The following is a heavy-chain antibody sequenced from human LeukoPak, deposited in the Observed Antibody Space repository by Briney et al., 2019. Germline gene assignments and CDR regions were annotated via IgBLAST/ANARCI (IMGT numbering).Heavy chain of an antibody. Sequence: ASVKVSCKASGYTFTGYYMHWVRQAPGQGLEWMGWINPNSGGTNYAQKFQGRVTRTRDTSISTAYMELSRLRSDDTAVYYCARGSDYDILTGYLGGLDAFDIWGQGTMVTVSS. V-gene: IGHV1-2*02. CDR3: ARGSDYDILTGYLGGLDAFDI. CDR1: GYTFTGYY. J-gene: IGHJ3*02. CDR2: INPNSGGT. D-gene: IGHD3-9*01.